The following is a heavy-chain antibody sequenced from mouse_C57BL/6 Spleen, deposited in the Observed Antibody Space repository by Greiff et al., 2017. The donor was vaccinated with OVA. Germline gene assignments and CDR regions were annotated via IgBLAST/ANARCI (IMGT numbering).Heavy chain of an antibody. CDR1: GYSFTGYY. Sequence: EVQLQQSGPELVKPGASVKISCKASGYSFTGYYMNWVKQSPEKSLEWIGEINPSTGGTTYNQKFKAKATLTVDKSSSTAYMQLKSLTSEDSAVYYCARRGSNWFAYWGQGTLVTVSA. CDR3: ARRGSNWFAY. CDR2: INPSTGGT. J-gene: IGHJ3*01. V-gene: IGHV1-42*01. D-gene: IGHD2-5*01.